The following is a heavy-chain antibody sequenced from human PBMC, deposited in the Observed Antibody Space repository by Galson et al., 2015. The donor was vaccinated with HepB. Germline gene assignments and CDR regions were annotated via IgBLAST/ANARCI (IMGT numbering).Heavy chain of an antibody. V-gene: IGHV3-30*04. CDR2: ISYDGSNK. Sequence: SLRLSCAASGFTFSSYAMHWVRQAPGKGLEWVAVISYDGSNKYYADSVKGRFTISRDNSKNTLYLQMNSLRAEDTAVYYCARDRGLTMVPPGYGMDVWGQGTTVTVSS. D-gene: IGHD3-10*01. CDR1: GFTFSSYA. CDR3: ARDRGLTMVPPGYGMDV. J-gene: IGHJ6*02.